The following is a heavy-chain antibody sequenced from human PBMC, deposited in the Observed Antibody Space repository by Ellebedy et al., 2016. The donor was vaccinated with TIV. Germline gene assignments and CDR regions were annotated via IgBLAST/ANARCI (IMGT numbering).Heavy chain of an antibody. CDR1: GGTFSSYA. CDR2: IIPIFGTA. V-gene: IGHV1-69*13. CDR3: ASSITTTYYYYMDV. J-gene: IGHJ6*03. D-gene: IGHD3-3*01. Sequence: SVKVSXXASGGTFSSYAISWVRQAPGQGLEWMGGIIPIFGTANYAQKFQGRVTITADESTSTAYMELSSLRSEDTAVYYCASSITTTYYYYMDVWGKGTTVTVSS.